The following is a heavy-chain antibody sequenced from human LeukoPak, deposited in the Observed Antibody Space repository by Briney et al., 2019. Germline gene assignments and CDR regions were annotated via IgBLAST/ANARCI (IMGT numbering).Heavy chain of an antibody. J-gene: IGHJ5*02. CDR1: GGSISSYY. D-gene: IGHD1-20*01. Sequence: SETLSLTCTVSGGSISSYYWSWIRQPPGKGMEWIGYIYYSGSTNYNPSLKSRVTISVDTSKNQFSLKLSSVTAADTAVYYCARESYNWNDGWFDPWGQGTLVTVSS. V-gene: IGHV4-59*01. CDR2: IYYSGST. CDR3: ARESYNWNDGWFDP.